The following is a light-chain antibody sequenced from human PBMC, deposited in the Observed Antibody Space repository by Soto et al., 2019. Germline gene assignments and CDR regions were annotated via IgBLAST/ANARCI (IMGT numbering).Light chain of an antibody. CDR3: QQCDDYPFT. CDR2: DAS. V-gene: IGKV1D-13*01. J-gene: IGKJ3*01. CDR1: QGISSA. Sequence: AIQLTQSPSSLSAYVGDSVSITCRASQGISSALAWYQQKPGRAPKLLIYDASSLEGGVPSRLSGSRSGTDFTLTVSRLQPEDFVTYYCQQCDDYPFTGGRGTKVDIK.